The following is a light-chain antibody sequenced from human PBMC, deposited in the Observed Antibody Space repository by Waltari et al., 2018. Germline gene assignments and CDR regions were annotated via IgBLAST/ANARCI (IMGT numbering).Light chain of an antibody. CDR2: GAS. Sequence: EIVLTQSPGTLSLSPGERATLSCRASQSVSSSYLAWYQQKPGQAPRLLIYGASSRATGIPDRFSGSRSGTDFTLTISRLEPEDFAVYYCQQYGSSPSRTFGQGTKVEIK. CDR1: QSVSSSY. CDR3: QQYGSSPSRT. V-gene: IGKV3-20*01. J-gene: IGKJ1*01.